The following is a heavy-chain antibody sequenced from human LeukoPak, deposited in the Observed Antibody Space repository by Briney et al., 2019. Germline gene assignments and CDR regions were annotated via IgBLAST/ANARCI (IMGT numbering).Heavy chain of an antibody. CDR2: IYYSGST. Sequence: PSETLSLTCTVSGGSISSGGYYWSWIRQHPGKGLEWIGYIYYSGSTHYNPSLKSRVTISVDKSKNQFSLKLSSVTAADTAVYYCARLNLNNWFDPWGQGTLVTVSS. CDR3: ARLNLNNWFDP. D-gene: IGHD4/OR15-4a*01. J-gene: IGHJ5*02. V-gene: IGHV4-30-4*01. CDR1: GGSISSGGYY.